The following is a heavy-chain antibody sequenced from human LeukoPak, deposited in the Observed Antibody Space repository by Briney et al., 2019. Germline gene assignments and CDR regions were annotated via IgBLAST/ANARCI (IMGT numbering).Heavy chain of an antibody. D-gene: IGHD1-1*01. CDR2: ISYDGSNK. J-gene: IGHJ5*02. CDR3: TTDPDWNDENWFDR. Sequence: GRSLRLSCAASGFTFSSYAMHWVRQAPGKGLEWVAVISYDGSNKYYADSVKGRFTISRDNSKNTLYLQMNSLKTEDTAVYYCTTDPDWNDENWFDRWGQGTLVTVSS. V-gene: IGHV3-30*04. CDR1: GFTFSSYA.